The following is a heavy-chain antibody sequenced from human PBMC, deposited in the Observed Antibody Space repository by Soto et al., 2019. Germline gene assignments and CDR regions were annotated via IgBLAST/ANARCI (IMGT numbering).Heavy chain of an antibody. V-gene: IGHV3-30-3*01. CDR3: ARAMDIAMDSKENGFDP. Sequence: QVQLVESGGGVVQPGRSLRLSCAASGFTFRSYDMHWVRQAPGKGLEWVAVISNDENKIYYTDSVKGRFTISRDNSKNTLYLQVNSLRAEDTAVYHCARAMDIAMDSKENGFDPWWQGNLVTVSS. D-gene: IGHD5-18*01. CDR2: ISNDENKI. J-gene: IGHJ5*02. CDR1: GFTFRSYD.